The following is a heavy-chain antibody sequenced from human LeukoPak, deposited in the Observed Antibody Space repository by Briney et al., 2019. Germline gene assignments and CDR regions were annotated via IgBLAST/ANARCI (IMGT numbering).Heavy chain of an antibody. D-gene: IGHD6-13*01. Sequence: GESLQISCQCSGCRSTSYWITWVRQLPGKGLEWMGIIYPGDADTRYSPSFQGQVTMSADKSISTAYLQWSSLKASDTAMYYCARGGYSSIWYPFDFWGQGTLVTVSS. J-gene: IGHJ4*02. CDR1: GCRSTSYW. CDR3: ARGGYSSIWYPFDF. CDR2: IYPGDADT. V-gene: IGHV5-51*01.